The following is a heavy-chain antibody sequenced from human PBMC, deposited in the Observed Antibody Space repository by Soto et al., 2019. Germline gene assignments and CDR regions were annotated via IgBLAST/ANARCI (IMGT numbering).Heavy chain of an antibody. J-gene: IGHJ5*02. CDR3: ARGQYSSSWYPNSDNWFDP. CDR2: ISSSSSYI. D-gene: IGHD6-13*01. CDR1: GFTFSSYS. V-gene: IGHV3-21*01. Sequence: EVQLVESGGGLVKPGGSLRLSCAASGFTFSSYSMNWVRQAPGKGLEWVSSISSSSSYIYYADSVKGRFTISRDNAKNSLYLQMNSLRAEDTAVYYCARGQYSSSWYPNSDNWFDPWGQGTLVTVSS.